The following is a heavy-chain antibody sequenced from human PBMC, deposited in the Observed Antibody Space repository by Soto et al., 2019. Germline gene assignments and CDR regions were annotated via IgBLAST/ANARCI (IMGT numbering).Heavy chain of an antibody. Sequence: GGSLRLSCAASGFTFSNAWMNWVRQAPGKGLEWVGRIKSKTDGGTTDYAAPVKGRFTISRDDSKNTLYLQMNSLKTEDTAVYYCTTDYYDSSGYYVFDSWGQGTLVTVSS. CDR3: TTDYYDSSGYYVFDS. V-gene: IGHV3-15*07. J-gene: IGHJ4*02. CDR1: GFTFSNAW. D-gene: IGHD3-22*01. CDR2: IKSKTDGGTT.